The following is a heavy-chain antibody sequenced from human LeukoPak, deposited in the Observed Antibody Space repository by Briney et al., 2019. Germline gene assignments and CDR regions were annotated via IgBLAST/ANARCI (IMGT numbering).Heavy chain of an antibody. V-gene: IGHV4-59*08. CDR2: IYYSGST. J-gene: IGHJ4*02. CDR3: ARHRYYDSSGYYYGAIYDY. CDR1: GGSISSYY. Sequence: SETQSLTCTVSGGSISSYYWSWIRQPPGKGLEWIGYIYYSGSTNYNPSLKSRVTISVDTSKNHFSLKLSSVTAADTAVYYCARHRYYDSSGYYYGAIYDYWGQGTLVTVSS. D-gene: IGHD3-22*01.